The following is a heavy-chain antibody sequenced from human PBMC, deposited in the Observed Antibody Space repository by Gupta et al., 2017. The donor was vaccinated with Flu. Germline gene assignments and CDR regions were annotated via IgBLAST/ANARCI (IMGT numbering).Heavy chain of an antibody. Sequence: MNWVRQAPGKGLEWVSYISSSGSTIYYADSVKGRFTISRDNAKNSLYLQMNSLRAEDTAVYYCARVYGIVVVPAEAYFDYWGQGTLVTVSS. J-gene: IGHJ4*02. CDR2: ISSSGSTI. CDR3: ARVYGIVVVPAEAYFDY. V-gene: IGHV3-48*03. D-gene: IGHD2-2*01.